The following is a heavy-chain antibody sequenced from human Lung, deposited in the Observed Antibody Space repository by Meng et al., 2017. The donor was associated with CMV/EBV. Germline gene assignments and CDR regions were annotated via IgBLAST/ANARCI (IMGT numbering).Heavy chain of an antibody. CDR1: GGSVSSGSFY. Sequence: SXTXSLXCTVSGGSVSSGSFYWGWIRHPPGKELEWIGNAYYGGSTYYNPSLKSRVTISVDTSKNQFSLKLSSVTAADTAVYYCARVGWEHVADYWGQGTLVTVSS. D-gene: IGHD1-26*01. J-gene: IGHJ4*02. CDR3: ARVGWEHVADY. V-gene: IGHV4-39*07. CDR2: AYYGGST.